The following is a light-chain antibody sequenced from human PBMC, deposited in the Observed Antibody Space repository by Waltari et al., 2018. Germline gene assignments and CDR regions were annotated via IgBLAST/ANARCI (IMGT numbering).Light chain of an antibody. J-gene: IGLJ2*01. CDR3: CSYAGSYTHVV. CDR2: DVT. V-gene: IGLV2-11*01. CDR1: SSDVGGYDY. Sequence: QSALTQPRSVSGSPGQSATISCPGTSSDVGGYDYVSWYQHHPGKAPKLMICDVTKRPSGVPDRFSGSKSGNTASLTISGLQAEDEADYYCCSYAGSYTHVVFGGGTKLTVL.